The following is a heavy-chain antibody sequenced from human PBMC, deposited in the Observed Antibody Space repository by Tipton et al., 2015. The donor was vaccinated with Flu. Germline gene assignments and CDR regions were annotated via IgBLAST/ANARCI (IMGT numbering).Heavy chain of an antibody. CDR1: GGSISSSSYY. CDR3: ARLAYGRFGDY. Sequence: TLSLTCTVSGGSISSSSYYWGWIRQPPGKGLEWIGEINHSGSTNYNPSLKSRVTISVDTSKNQFSLKLSSVTAADTAVYYCARLAYGRFGDYWGQGTLVTVSS. J-gene: IGHJ4*02. V-gene: IGHV4-39*07. CDR2: INHSGST. D-gene: IGHD3-10*01.